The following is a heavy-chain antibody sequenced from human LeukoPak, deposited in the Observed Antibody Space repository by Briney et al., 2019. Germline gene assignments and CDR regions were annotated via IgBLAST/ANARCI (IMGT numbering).Heavy chain of an antibody. CDR1: GFTFSSYG. CDR3: AKDDKLQDIVVVVAATPDY. V-gene: IGHV3-30*18. CDR2: ISYDGSNK. J-gene: IGHJ4*02. Sequence: GGSLRFSCAASGFTFSSYGMHWVRQAPGKGLEWVAVISYDGSNKYYADSVKGRFTISRDNSKNTLYLQMNSLRAEDTAVYYCAKDDKLQDIVVVVAATPDYWGQGTLVTVSS. D-gene: IGHD2-15*01.